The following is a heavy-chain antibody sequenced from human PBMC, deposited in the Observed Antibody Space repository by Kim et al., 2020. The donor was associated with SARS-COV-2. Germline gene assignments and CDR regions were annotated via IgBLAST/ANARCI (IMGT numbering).Heavy chain of an antibody. CDR3: AKRGRSVAGSDFDV. Sequence: GGSLRLSCAASGFIFINYAMNWVRQVPGKGLEWVSVIYGPGTVTYYADSVRGRFTISRDNSKDTLYLQMDSLRAEDTAVYYCAKRGRSVAGSDFDVWGRGTLVTVSA. V-gene: IGHV3-23*03. CDR2: IYGPGTVT. CDR1: GFIFINYA. J-gene: IGHJ4*02. D-gene: IGHD6-19*01.